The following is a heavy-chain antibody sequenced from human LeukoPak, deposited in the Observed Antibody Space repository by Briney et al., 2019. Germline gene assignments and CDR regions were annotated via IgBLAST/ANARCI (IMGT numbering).Heavy chain of an antibody. CDR2: IEPNSGGT. J-gene: IGHJ6*02. Sequence: SVQVSCKASGCTFTGYYMHWVRQAPRQGLGWIGWIEPNSGGTNYAQKFQGRVTMTRDKSIRTAYMELSRLRSDHTAVYYCARENGDYWTRRYYYGMDVWGQGTTVTVSS. V-gene: IGHV1-2*02. CDR3: ARENGDYWTRRYYYGMDV. D-gene: IGHD4-17*01. CDR1: GCTFTGYY.